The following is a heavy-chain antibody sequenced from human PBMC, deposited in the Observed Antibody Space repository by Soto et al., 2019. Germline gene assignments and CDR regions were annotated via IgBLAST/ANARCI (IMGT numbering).Heavy chain of an antibody. CDR1: GYTFTSYG. CDR3: ARDRSPTYYDFWSGSRLPGRKDYAFDI. CDR2: ISAYNGNT. D-gene: IGHD3-3*01. Sequence: GASAKPCSKASGYTFTSYGMRWVRQAPGQGLEWMGWISAYNGNTNYAQKLQGRVTMTTDTSTSTAYMELRSLRSDDTAVYYCARDRSPTYYDFWSGSRLPGRKDYAFDIWGQGTMVTVSS. J-gene: IGHJ3*02. V-gene: IGHV1-18*01.